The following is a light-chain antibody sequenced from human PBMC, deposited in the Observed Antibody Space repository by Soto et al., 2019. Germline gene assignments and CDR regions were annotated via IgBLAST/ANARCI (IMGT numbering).Light chain of an antibody. CDR1: SSDVGSYNL. Sequence: QAVVTQPASVSGSPGQSITISCTGTSSDVGSYNLVSWYQQHPGKAPKLMIYAGSKRPSGVSNRFSGSKSGNTASLTISGLQAEDEADYYCCSYAGSSTFVVFGTGTKVTVL. CDR3: CSYAGSSTFVV. J-gene: IGLJ1*01. V-gene: IGLV2-23*03. CDR2: AGS.